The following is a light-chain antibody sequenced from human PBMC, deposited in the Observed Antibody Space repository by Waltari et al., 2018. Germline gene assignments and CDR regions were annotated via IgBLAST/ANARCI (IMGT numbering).Light chain of an antibody. CDR1: PSISSW. CDR3: QQYQSYSGT. CDR2: KAS. Sequence: DIQMTQSPSTLSASVGDRVTITCRASPSISSWLAWYPQTPGKAPKLLIQKASTLRSGVPSRFSGSGSGTEFTLTISSLQADDFATYYCQQYQSYSGTFGQGTKVEVK. J-gene: IGKJ1*01. V-gene: IGKV1-5*03.